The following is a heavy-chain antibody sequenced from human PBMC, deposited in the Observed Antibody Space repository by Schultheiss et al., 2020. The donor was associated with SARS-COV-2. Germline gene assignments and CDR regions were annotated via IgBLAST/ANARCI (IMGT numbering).Heavy chain of an antibody. Sequence: GGSLRLSCAASGFTFSSYAMSWVRQAPGKGLEWVSRIKSDGRSTSYADSVKGRFTISRDNAKHSLYLQMNSLRAEDTAVYYCAREDFDSWGQGTLVTVSS. CDR2: IKSDGRST. CDR3: AREDFDS. J-gene: IGHJ4*02. CDR1: GFTFSSYA. V-gene: IGHV3-74*01.